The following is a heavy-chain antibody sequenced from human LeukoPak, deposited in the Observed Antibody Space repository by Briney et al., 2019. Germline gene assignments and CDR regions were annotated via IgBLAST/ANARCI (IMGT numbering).Heavy chain of an antibody. V-gene: IGHV3-48*03. Sequence: GGSLRLSCAASGFTFSSYEMHWVRQAPGKGLEWVSYISDSGSTLYYADSVKGRFTISRDNAKNSLYLQMNSLRAADTAVYYCAREAAYYFDYWGQGTLVTVSS. CDR3: AREAAYYFDY. J-gene: IGHJ4*02. CDR2: ISDSGSTL. CDR1: GFTFSSYE.